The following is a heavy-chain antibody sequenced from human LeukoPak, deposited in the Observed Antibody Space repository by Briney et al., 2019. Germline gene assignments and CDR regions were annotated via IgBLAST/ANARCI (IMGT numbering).Heavy chain of an antibody. J-gene: IGHJ5*02. CDR3: ARDSSSWYNCFDP. CDR2: ISSSSSYI. CDR1: GFTFSSCG. Sequence: GGSLRLSCAASGFTFSSCGMNWVRQAPGKGLEWVSSISSSSSYIYYADSVKGRFTISRDNAKNSLYLQMNSLRAEDTAVYYCARDSSSWYNCFDPWGQGTLVTVSS. V-gene: IGHV3-21*01. D-gene: IGHD6-13*01.